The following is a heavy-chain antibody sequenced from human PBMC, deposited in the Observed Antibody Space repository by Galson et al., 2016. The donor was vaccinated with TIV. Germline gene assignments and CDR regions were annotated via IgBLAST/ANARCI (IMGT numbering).Heavy chain of an antibody. CDR3: ARNRGYSVTGDFDF. CDR2: IFAIFGIA. D-gene: IGHD5/OR15-5a*01. CDR1: GGIFRTNA. Sequence: SVKVSCKASGGIFRTNAISWVRQAPGQGFEWMGGIFAIFGIANYAQKFQGRVTITADESTSTAYMELSSLRSEDTAVYYCARNRGYSVTGDFDFWGQGTLVAVSS. J-gene: IGHJ4*02. V-gene: IGHV1-69*13.